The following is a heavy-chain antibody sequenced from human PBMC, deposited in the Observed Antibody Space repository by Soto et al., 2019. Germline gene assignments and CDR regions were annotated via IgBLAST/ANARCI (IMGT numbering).Heavy chain of an antibody. J-gene: IGHJ6*02. D-gene: IGHD6-13*01. CDR1: GGSISSSSCY. CDR3: ARLSIAAAAARAGFRIYYGMDV. CDR2: INHSGST. V-gene: IGHV4-39*07. Sequence: SETLSLTCTVSGGSISSSSCYWGWIRQPPGKGLEWIGSINHSGSTNYNPSLKSRVTISVDTSKNQFSLKLSSVTAADTAVYYCARLSIAAAAARAGFRIYYGMDVWGQGTTVTVSS.